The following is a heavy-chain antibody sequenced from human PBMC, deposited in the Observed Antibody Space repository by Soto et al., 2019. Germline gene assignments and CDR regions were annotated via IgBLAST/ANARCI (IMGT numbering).Heavy chain of an antibody. CDR1: GFTFSSYA. D-gene: IGHD4-17*01. J-gene: IGHJ6*02. Sequence: QVQLVESGGGVVQPGRSLRLSCAASGFTFSSYAMHWVRQAPGKGLEWVAVISYDGSNKYYADSVKGRFTISRDNSKNTLYLQMNSLRAEDTAVYYCARSTTPYYYYYGMDVWGHGTTVTVSS. V-gene: IGHV3-30-3*01. CDR2: ISYDGSNK. CDR3: ARSTTPYYYYYGMDV.